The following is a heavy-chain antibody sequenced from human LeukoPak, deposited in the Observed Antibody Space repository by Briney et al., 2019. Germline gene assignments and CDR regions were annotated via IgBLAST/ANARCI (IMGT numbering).Heavy chain of an antibody. J-gene: IGHJ4*02. D-gene: IGHD6-6*01. CDR2: INPNSGGT. Sequence: ASVTVSCKASGYTFTGYYMHWVRQAPGQGLEWMGWINPNSGGTNYAQKFQGRVTMTRDTSISTAYMELSRLRSDDTAVYYCARDWSSDYYFDYWGQGTLVTVSS. CDR1: GYTFTGYY. V-gene: IGHV1-2*02. CDR3: ARDWSSDYYFDY.